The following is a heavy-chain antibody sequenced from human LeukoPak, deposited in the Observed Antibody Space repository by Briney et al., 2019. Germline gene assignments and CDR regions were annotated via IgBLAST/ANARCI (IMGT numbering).Heavy chain of an antibody. CDR2: VNSDECST. Sequence: GWSVRLSCAASGFTFSSYWMHWVRQARGKGLVWVSRVNSDECSTKYADPVKGRFTISRDTAKNTLYVQMNKLRAEDTAVYYGASVDPKAPGDYSWGRGTLVTVSS. CDR3: ASVDPKAPGDYS. V-gene: IGHV3-74*03. J-gene: IGHJ4*02. CDR1: GFTFSSYW. D-gene: IGHD5-12*01.